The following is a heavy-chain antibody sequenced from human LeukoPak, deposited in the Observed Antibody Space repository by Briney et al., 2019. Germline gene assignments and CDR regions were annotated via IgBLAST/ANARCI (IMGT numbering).Heavy chain of an antibody. V-gene: IGHV4-4*02. J-gene: IGHJ4*02. D-gene: IGHD3-10*01. Sequence: SGTLSLTCAVYGVSISSDNWWTWVRQPPGKGLEWIGETHRSGDTKYNPSLNGRVTISMDNSKNQLSLNLISVTAADTTIYFCATRHHSRTYMVPLDSWGQGTLVTVSS. CDR3: ATRHHSRTYMVPLDS. CDR1: GVSISSDNW. CDR2: THRSGDT.